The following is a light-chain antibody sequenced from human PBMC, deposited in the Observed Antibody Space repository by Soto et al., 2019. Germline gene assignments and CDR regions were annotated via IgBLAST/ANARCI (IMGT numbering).Light chain of an antibody. CDR3: QHRSNWIT. CDR1: QSVSSY. Sequence: EIVLTQSPATLSLSPGERATLSCRASQSVSSYLAWYQQKPGQAPRLLIYDASNRATGIPARFSGSGSGTGFTLTISSLEPEDFAVYYCQHRSNWITFGQGTRLEIK. CDR2: DAS. V-gene: IGKV3-11*01. J-gene: IGKJ5*01.